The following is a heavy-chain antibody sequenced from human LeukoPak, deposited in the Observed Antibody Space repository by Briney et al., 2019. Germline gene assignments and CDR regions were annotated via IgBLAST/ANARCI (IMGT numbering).Heavy chain of an antibody. V-gene: IGHV4-39*01. Sequence: KPSETLSLTCTVSGGSISSSSYYWSRIPQPPGKELEWIGSIYYSGSTYYNPALKSRVTISVDTSKNQLSLKLTSVTAADTAVYYCARHGGAAGGHWGQGTLVTVSS. CDR3: ARHGGAAGGH. CDR2: IYYSGST. J-gene: IGHJ4*02. D-gene: IGHD6-13*01. CDR1: GGSISSSSYY.